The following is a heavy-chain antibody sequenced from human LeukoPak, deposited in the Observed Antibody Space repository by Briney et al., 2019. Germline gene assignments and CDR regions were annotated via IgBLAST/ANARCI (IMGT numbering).Heavy chain of an antibody. CDR2: IKGDGSEK. J-gene: IGHJ4*02. CDR1: GFAFSNYW. D-gene: IGHD2-2*01. V-gene: IGHV3-7*03. CDR3: AKGYCSSTSCRIDY. Sequence: GGSLRLSCAASGFAFSNYWMSWVRRAPGKGLEWVANIKGDGSEKYYVDSVKGRFTISRDNAKNSLYLQMNSLRAEDMALYYCAKGYCSSTSCRIDYWGQGTLVTVSS.